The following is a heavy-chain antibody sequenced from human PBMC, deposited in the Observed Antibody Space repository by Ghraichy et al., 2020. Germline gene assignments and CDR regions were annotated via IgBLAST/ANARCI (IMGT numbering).Heavy chain of an antibody. V-gene: IGHV3-7*01. CDR3: ARAGTMAPETLDY. Sequence: GESLNISCAPSGFTFSNHWMSWVRQAPGKGLEWVGHIKEDGSVKNYVDSVKGRFSISRDNAKNSVDLRMNSLTAEDTAVYYCARAGTMAPETLDYWGQGTLVTVSS. D-gene: IGHD3-10*01. CDR2: IKEDGSVK. CDR1: GFTFSNHW. J-gene: IGHJ4*02.